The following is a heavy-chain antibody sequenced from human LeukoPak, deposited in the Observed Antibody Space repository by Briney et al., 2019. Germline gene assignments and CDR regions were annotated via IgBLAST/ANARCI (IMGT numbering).Heavy chain of an antibody. D-gene: IGHD3-22*01. CDR3: ARDRPNYYGSDGHYYRRDGDY. V-gene: IGHV3-23*01. Sequence: GGSLRLSCAASGFTFSIYAMSWVRQAPGKGLQWVSSITSRGESTLYVDSVKGRFTINRDNSENTLYLQKHSLRAEDTAVYYCARDRPNYYGSDGHYYRRDGDYWGRGTLVSVSS. CDR1: GFTFSIYA. CDR2: ITSRGEST. J-gene: IGHJ4*02.